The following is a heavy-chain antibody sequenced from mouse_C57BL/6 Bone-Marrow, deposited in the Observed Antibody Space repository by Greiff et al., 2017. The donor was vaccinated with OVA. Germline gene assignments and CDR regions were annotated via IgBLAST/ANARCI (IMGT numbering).Heavy chain of an antibody. CDR3: VREDGSSYGDYAMDY. V-gene: IGHV10-3*01. D-gene: IGHD1-1*01. Sequence: EVQGVESGGGLVQPKGSLKLSCAASGFTFNTYAMHWVRQAPGKGLEWVARIRSKSSNYATYYADSVKDRFTISRDDSQSMLYLQMNNLKTEDTAMYYCVREDGSSYGDYAMDYWGQGTSVTVSS. CDR1: GFTFNTYA. J-gene: IGHJ4*01. CDR2: IRSKSSNYAT.